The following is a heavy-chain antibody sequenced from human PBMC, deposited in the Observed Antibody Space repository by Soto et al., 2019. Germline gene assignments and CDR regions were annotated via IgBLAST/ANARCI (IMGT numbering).Heavy chain of an antibody. J-gene: IGHJ4*02. D-gene: IGHD2-21*01. CDR2: ISHTGTT. Sequence: PSETLSLTCTVSGGSISSYYWSWIRRSPGKGLEWVAYISHTGTTDYNPSLKSRLTISLDKSKNQISLKLASVTAADTALYFCARPGDTEIVPAANFFNYWGQGTLVTVSS. V-gene: IGHV4-59*08. CDR1: GGSISSYY. CDR3: ARPGDTEIVPAANFFNY.